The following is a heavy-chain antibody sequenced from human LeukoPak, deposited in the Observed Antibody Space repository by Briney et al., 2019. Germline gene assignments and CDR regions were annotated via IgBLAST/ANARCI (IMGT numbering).Heavy chain of an antibody. V-gene: IGHV4-61*02. CDR2: IYTSGST. CDR3: ARDGYYDFWSGYPSEYFQH. CDR1: GGSISSGSYY. D-gene: IGHD3-3*01. Sequence: SQTLSPTCTVSGGSISSGSYYWSWIRQPAGKGLEWIGRIYTSGSTNYNPSLKSRVTIAVDTSKNRFSLKLSSVTAADTAVYYCARDGYYDFWSGYPSEYFQHWGQGTLVTVSS. J-gene: IGHJ1*01.